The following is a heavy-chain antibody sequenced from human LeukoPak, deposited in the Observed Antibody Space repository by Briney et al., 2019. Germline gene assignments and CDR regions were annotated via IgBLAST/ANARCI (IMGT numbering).Heavy chain of an antibody. CDR1: GFTFSSYG. J-gene: IGHJ5*02. Sequence: GGSLRLSCAASGFTFSSYGMHWVRQATGKGLEWVSSIATAGDTYYPGSVKGRFTISRENAKNSLYLQMNSLRAGDTAVYYCARVLTGGLDPWGQGTLVTVSS. CDR3: ARVLTGGLDP. V-gene: IGHV3-13*04. CDR2: IATAGDT. D-gene: IGHD2-8*01.